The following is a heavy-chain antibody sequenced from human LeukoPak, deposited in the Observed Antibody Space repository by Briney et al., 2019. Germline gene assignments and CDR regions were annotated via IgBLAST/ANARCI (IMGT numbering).Heavy chain of an antibody. CDR3: ARYLAPDGFDI. V-gene: IGHV3-7*01. CDR2: IKQDGSEK. Sequence: GGSLRLSCTTSGITFSNSWMSWVRQAPGKGLEWVANIKQDGSEKYYVDSVKGRFTISRDNAKNSLYLQMNSLRAEDTAVYYCARYLAPDGFDIWGQGTMVTVSS. J-gene: IGHJ3*02. CDR1: GITFSNSW.